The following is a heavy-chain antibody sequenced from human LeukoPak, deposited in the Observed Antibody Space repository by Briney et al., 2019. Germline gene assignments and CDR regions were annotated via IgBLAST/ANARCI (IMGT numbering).Heavy chain of an antibody. J-gene: IGHJ4*02. V-gene: IGHV3-11*01. Sequence: GGSLRLSCAASGFTFSDYYMSWIRQAPGKGLGWVSYISSSGSTIYYADSVKGRFTNSRDNAKNSLYLQMNSLRAEDTAVYYCARADRSYYSSESPDYWGQGTLVTVSS. D-gene: IGHD1-26*01. CDR3: ARADRSYYSSESPDY. CDR1: GFTFSDYY. CDR2: ISSSGSTI.